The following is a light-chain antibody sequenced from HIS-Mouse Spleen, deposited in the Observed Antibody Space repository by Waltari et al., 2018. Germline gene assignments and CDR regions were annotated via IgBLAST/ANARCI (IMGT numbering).Light chain of an antibody. Sequence: SYELTQPPSVSVSPGQTARITCSGYALPNTSAYWYQQKSGQAPVLVIYEDSKRPSGIPERFSGSSSGTMATLTISGAQVEDEADYYCYSTDSSGNHRVFGGGTKLTVL. V-gene: IGLV3-10*01. J-gene: IGLJ2*01. CDR1: ALPNTS. CDR3: YSTDSSGNHRV. CDR2: EDS.